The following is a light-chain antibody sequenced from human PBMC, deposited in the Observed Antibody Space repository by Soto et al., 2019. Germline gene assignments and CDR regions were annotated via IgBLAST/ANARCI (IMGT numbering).Light chain of an antibody. V-gene: IGLV3-21*02. CDR1: NIGSKR. CDR2: DDS. Sequence: SYELTQPPSVSVAPGQTARITSGGNNIGSKRVHWYQQKPGQAPVLVVYDDSDRPSGIPERFSGSNSGNTATLTISRVEVGDEADYYCQVWDSSSDHYVFGTGTKLTVL. CDR3: QVWDSSSDHYV. J-gene: IGLJ1*01.